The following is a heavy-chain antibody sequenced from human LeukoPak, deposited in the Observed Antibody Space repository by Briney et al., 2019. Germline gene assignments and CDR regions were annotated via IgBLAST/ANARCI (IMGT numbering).Heavy chain of an antibody. CDR1: GGSISSYY. CDR3: AREAPQVIIRYYYYMDV. J-gene: IGHJ6*03. Sequence: SETLSLTCTVSGGSISSYYWSWIRQPPGKGLEWIGCIYTSGSTNYNPSLKSRVTMSVDTSKNQFSLKLSSVTAADTAVYYCAREAPQVIIRYYYYMDVWGKGTTVTISS. D-gene: IGHD3-3*01. V-gene: IGHV4-4*07. CDR2: IYTSGST.